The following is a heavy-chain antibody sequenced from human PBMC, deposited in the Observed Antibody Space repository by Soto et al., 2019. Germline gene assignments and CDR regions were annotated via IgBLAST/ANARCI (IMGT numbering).Heavy chain of an antibody. V-gene: IGHV1-3*01. J-gene: IGHJ3*02. CDR3: ARGHYDSSGYYYYAFDI. Sequence: QVQLVQSGAEVKKPGASVKVSCKASGYTFTSYAMHWVRQAPGQRLEWMGWINAGNGNTKYSQKFQGRVTITRDTSASTAYMELSSLRSEDTAVYYCARGHYDSSGYYYYAFDIWGQGTMVTVSS. CDR2: INAGNGNT. CDR1: GYTFTSYA. D-gene: IGHD3-22*01.